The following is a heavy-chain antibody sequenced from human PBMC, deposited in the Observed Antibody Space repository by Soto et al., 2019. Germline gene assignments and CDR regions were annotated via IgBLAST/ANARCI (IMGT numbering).Heavy chain of an antibody. CDR1: GYTFTGYY. D-gene: IGHD6-6*01. J-gene: IGHJ5*02. CDR3: ARVRAYSSSFGFGP. CDR2: INPNGGGT. V-gene: IGHV1-2*02. Sequence: QVQLVQSGAEVKKPGASVKVSCKASGYTFTGYYMHWVRQAPGQGLEWMGWINPNGGGTNYAQKCQGRVNMTRDTSISKAYMELSRLRSDDTAVYYCARVRAYSSSFGFGPWGQGTLVTVSS.